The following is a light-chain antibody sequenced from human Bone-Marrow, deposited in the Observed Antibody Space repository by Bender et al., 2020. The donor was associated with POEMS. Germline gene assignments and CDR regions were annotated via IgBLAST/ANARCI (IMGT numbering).Light chain of an antibody. Sequence: SYALTQPPSVSVAPGETAIITCGGVNIENRHVHWYQQKPGQAPVLVVYDTRGRPSGIPERFSGSNSANTASLTVSGLQADDEANYYCSSYAGTNDLPFGGGTKLTVL. CDR2: DTR. CDR1: NIENRH. J-gene: IGLJ2*01. V-gene: IGLV3-21*02. CDR3: SSYAGTNDLP.